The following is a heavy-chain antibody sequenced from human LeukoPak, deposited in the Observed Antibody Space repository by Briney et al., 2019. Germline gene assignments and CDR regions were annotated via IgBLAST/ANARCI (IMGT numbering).Heavy chain of an antibody. Sequence: GGSLRLSCAASGFTFSNYGMNWVRQAPGEGLEWVSFTDTSGNYIYYGDSVKGRFTISRDNAKNLVFLQMNGLRAEDTAVYYCARGRSITLLRGVAMSDGFDIWGQGAMVAVSS. J-gene: IGHJ3*02. CDR2: TDTSGNYI. D-gene: IGHD3-10*01. V-gene: IGHV3-21*01. CDR3: ARGRSITLLRGVAMSDGFDI. CDR1: GFTFSNYG.